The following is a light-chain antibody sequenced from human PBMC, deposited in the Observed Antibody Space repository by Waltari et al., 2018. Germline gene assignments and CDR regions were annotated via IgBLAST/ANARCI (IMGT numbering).Light chain of an antibody. J-gene: IGLJ2*01. CDR3: CSHAGSSTLI. CDR2: EVN. V-gene: IGLV2-23*02. Sequence: QSALTQPASVSGSPGQSITISCSGTSSDVGNYDLVSWYQQHPGKAPKLMIYEVNKGPAGFSNRFSGSKSGNTASLTISGLQAGDEAVYYCCSHAGSSTLIFGGGTKVTVL. CDR1: SSDVGNYDL.